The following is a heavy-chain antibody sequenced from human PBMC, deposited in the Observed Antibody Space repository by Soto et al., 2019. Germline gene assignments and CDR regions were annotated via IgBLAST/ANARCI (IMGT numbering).Heavy chain of an antibody. D-gene: IGHD3-3*01. CDR2: IVVGSGNT. Sequence: SVKVSCKASGFTFTSSAVQWVRQARGQRLEWIGWIVVGSGNTNYAQKFQERVTITRDMSTSTAYMELSSLRSGDTAVYYCAAYPFWSGYLRWFDPWGQGTLVTVSS. J-gene: IGHJ5*02. V-gene: IGHV1-58*01. CDR3: AAYPFWSGYLRWFDP. CDR1: GFTFTSSA.